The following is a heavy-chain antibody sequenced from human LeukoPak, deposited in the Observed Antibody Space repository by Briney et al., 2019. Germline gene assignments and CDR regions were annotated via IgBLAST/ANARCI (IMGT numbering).Heavy chain of an antibody. Sequence: GGSLSLSCAASGFTFNSYAMYWVRQAPGQGLELISGIFVSGGSPPYADSVKGRFTISRVNFQNNVYLQLGRMRVEDTAVYYCGKTTVGYSSGRYPGWPVDYWGQGALVTVSS. J-gene: IGHJ4*02. CDR1: GFTFNSYA. CDR3: GKTTVGYSSGRYPGWPVDY. CDR2: IFVSGGSP. D-gene: IGHD2-15*01. V-gene: IGHV3-23*01.